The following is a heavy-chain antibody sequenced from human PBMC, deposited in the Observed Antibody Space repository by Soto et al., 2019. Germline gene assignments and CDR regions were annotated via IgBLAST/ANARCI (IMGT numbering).Heavy chain of an antibody. J-gene: IGHJ4*02. Sequence: EVQLVESGGGLVQPGGSPRLSCAASGFTFSGHAMHWVRQAPGKGLEFVSAISTNGGSTYYANSVKGRFTISRDNSKSTLYLQMGSLRAEDMAVYYCARGHVNIVAATDYWGQGTLVTVSS. CDR3: ARGHVNIVAATDY. V-gene: IGHV3-64*01. D-gene: IGHD5-12*01. CDR1: GFTFSGHA. CDR2: ISTNGGST.